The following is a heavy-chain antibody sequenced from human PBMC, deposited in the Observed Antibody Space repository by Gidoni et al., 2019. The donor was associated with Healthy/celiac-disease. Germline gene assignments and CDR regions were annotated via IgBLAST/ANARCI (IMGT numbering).Heavy chain of an antibody. CDR2: ISGSGGST. Sequence: EVQLLESGGGLVQPGGSLRLSCAASGFTFSSNAMSWVRQGPGKGLEWVSAISGSGGSTYYADSVNGRFTISRDNSKNTLYLQMNSLRAEDTAVYYCAKDGPNGDSSGYGYWDQGTLVTVSS. CDR3: AKDGPNGDSSGYGY. CDR1: GFTFSSNA. J-gene: IGHJ4*02. D-gene: IGHD3-22*01. V-gene: IGHV3-23*01.